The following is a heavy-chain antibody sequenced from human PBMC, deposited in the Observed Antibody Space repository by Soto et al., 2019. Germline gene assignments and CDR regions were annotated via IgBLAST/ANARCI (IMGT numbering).Heavy chain of an antibody. V-gene: IGHV1-3*05. CDR3: AAVSGIVGAPEDY. D-gene: IGHD1-26*01. J-gene: IGHJ4*02. Sequence: QVQLVQSGAEEKKPGASVKVSCKASGYTFTSYAMHWVRQAPGQRLEWMGWINAGNGNTKYSQKFQGRVTITRDTSASPAYMELSSLRSEDTAVYYCAAVSGIVGAPEDYWGQGTLVTVSS. CDR2: INAGNGNT. CDR1: GYTFTSYA.